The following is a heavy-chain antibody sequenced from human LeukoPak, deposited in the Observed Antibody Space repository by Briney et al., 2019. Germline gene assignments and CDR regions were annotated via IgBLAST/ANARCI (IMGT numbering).Heavy chain of an antibody. V-gene: IGHV3-7*01. CDR3: ARGYYDSSGSHFDY. CDR1: GFTISTYW. J-gene: IGHJ4*02. D-gene: IGHD3-22*01. CDR2: INQDGNEK. Sequence: GGSLRLSCAASGFTISTYWMNWVRQAPGKGLEWVANINQDGNEKYYVDSVKGRFTISRDNAKNSLYLQMNSLRAEGTAVYYCARGYYDSSGSHFDYWGQGTLVTVSS.